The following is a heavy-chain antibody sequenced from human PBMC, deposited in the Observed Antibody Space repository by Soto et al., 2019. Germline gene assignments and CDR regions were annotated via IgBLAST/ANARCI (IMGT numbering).Heavy chain of an antibody. V-gene: IGHV1-69*06. Sequence: QVQLVQSGAEVKKPGSSVKVSCKASGGTFSSYAISWVRQAPGQGLEWMGGIIPIFGTANYAQKFQGRVTMTTDTSTSIAYMELRSLRSDDTAVYYCARDRDSSGSLSGYWGQGTLVTVSS. CDR3: ARDRDSSGSLSGY. D-gene: IGHD3-22*01. CDR2: IIPIFGTA. J-gene: IGHJ4*02. CDR1: GGTFSSYA.